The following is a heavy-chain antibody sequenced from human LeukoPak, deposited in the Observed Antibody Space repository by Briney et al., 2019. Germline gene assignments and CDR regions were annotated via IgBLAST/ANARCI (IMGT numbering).Heavy chain of an antibody. Sequence: SETLSLTCTVSGGSISSGSYYWSWIRQPAGKGLEWIGRIYTSGSTNYNPSLKSRVTISVDTSKNQFSLKLSSVTAADTAVYYCASFMVRGVIVSWGQGTLVTVSS. CDR2: IYTSGST. V-gene: IGHV4-61*02. CDR3: ASFMVRGVIVS. CDR1: GGSISSGSYY. D-gene: IGHD3-10*01. J-gene: IGHJ4*02.